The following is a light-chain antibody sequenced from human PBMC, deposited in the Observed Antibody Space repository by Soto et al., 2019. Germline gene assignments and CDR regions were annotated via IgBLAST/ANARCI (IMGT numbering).Light chain of an antibody. CDR3: SSYTSSSTLV. V-gene: IGLV2-14*01. Sequence: QSVLTRPASVSGSPGQSITISCTVTSSDVGGYNYVSWYQQNPGKAPKLMIYEVSNRPSGVSNRFSGSKSGNTASLTISGLQAEDEADYYCSSYTSSSTLVFGTGTKVTVL. J-gene: IGLJ1*01. CDR2: EVS. CDR1: SSDVGGYNY.